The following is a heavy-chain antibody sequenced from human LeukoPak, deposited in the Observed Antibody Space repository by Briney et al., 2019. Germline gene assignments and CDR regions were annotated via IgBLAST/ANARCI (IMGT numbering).Heavy chain of an antibody. J-gene: IGHJ6*02. CDR2: INHSGST. CDR1: GGSFSGYY. V-gene: IGHV4-34*01. Sequence: SETLSLTCAVYGGSFSGYYWSWIRQPPGKGLEWIGEINHSGSTNYNPSLKGRVTISVDTSKNQFSLKLSSVTAADTAVYYCARTVRGVYYYYGMDVWGQGTTVTVSS. D-gene: IGHD3-10*01. CDR3: ARTVRGVYYYYGMDV.